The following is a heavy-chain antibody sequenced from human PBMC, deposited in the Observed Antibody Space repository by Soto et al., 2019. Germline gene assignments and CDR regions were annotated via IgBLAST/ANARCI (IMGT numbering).Heavy chain of an antibody. V-gene: IGHV1-69*13. CDR1: GGTFSSYA. CDR3: ARDLGDYVNWFDP. CDR2: IIPIFGTA. D-gene: IGHD4-17*01. Sequence: SVKVSCKASGGTFSSYAISWVRQAPGQGLEWMGGIIPIFGTANYAQKFQGRVTITADESTSTAYMELSSLRSEDTAVYYCARDLGDYVNWFDPWGQGTLVTVSS. J-gene: IGHJ5*02.